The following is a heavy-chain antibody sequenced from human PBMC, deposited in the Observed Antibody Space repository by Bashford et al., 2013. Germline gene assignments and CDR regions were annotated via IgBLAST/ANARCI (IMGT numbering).Heavy chain of an antibody. CDR3: ARSFASIAARSPIQLGLY. D-gene: IGHD6-6*01. V-gene: IGHV1-2*04. CDR1: GYTFTGYY. CDR2: INPNSGGT. Sequence: VASVKVSCKASGYTFTGYYMHWVRQAPGQGLEWMGWINPNSGGTNYAQKFQGWVTMTRDTSISTAYMELSRLRSDDTAVYYCARSFASIAARSPIQLGLYWGQGTLVTVSS. J-gene: IGHJ4*02.